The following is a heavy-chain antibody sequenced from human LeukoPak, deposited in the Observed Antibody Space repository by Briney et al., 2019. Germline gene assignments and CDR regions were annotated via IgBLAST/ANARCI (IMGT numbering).Heavy chain of an antibody. V-gene: IGHV3-33*01. J-gene: IGHJ6*04. CDR1: GFTFSSYG. Sequence: GGSLRLSCAASGFTFSSYGVHWVRQAPGKGLEWVAVIWYDGSNKYYADSVKGRFTISRDNSKNTLYLQMNSLRAEDTAVYYCARERIVVVVAATPPAYYYYGMDVWGKGTTVTVSS. CDR2: IWYDGSNK. D-gene: IGHD2-15*01. CDR3: ARERIVVVVAATPPAYYYYGMDV.